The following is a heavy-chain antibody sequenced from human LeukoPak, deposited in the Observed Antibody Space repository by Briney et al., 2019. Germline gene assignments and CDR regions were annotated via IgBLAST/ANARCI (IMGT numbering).Heavy chain of an antibody. D-gene: IGHD1-14*01. Sequence: SETLSLTCTVSGGSISSYYWSWIQQPPGKGLEWIGYIYYSGSTNYNPSLKSRVTISVDTSKNQFSLKLSSVTAADTAVYYCARYNIPHAFDIWGQGTMVTVS. CDR3: ARYNIPHAFDI. V-gene: IGHV4-59*01. CDR1: GGSISSYY. J-gene: IGHJ3*02. CDR2: IYYSGST.